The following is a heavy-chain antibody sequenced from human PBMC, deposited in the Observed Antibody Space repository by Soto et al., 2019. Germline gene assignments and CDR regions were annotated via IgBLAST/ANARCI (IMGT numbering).Heavy chain of an antibody. CDR1: GGTFSSYT. Sequence: QVQLVQSGAEVKKPGSSVKVSCQASGGTFSSYTISWVRQAPGQGLEWMGRIIPILGIANYAQKFQARVTITADKSTSTAYMELSSLRSEDTAVYYCADHSPEVISGTTGGDYWGQGTLVTVSS. CDR2: IIPILGIA. CDR3: ADHSPEVISGTTGGDY. D-gene: IGHD1-7*01. V-gene: IGHV1-69*02. J-gene: IGHJ4*02.